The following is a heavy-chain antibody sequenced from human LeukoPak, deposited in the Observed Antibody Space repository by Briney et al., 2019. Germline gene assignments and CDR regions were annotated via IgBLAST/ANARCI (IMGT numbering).Heavy chain of an antibody. V-gene: IGHV4-38-2*01. CDR2: IYYSGST. J-gene: IGHJ6*03. D-gene: IGHD6-25*01. CDR3: ARVSRYSFDMDV. CDR1: GFTFSDNY. Sequence: LRLSCAASGFTFSDNYMSWIRQPPGKGLEWIGSIYYSGSTYYNPSLKSRVTISVDTSKNQFSLKLSSVTAADTAVYYCARVSRYSFDMDVWGKGTTVTVSS.